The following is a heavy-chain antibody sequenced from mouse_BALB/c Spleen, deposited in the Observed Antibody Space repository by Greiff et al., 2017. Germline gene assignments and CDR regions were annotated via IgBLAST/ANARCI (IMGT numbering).Heavy chain of an antibody. CDR3: ARNYSYDDWYFDV. CDR2: IWAGGST. D-gene: IGHD2-12*01. CDR1: GFSLTSYG. Sequence: VMLVESGPGLVAPSQSLSITCTVSGFSLTSYGVHWVRQPPGKGLEWLGVIWAGGSTNYNSALMSRLSISKDNSKSQVFLKMNSLQTDDTAMYYCARNYSYDDWYFDVWGAGTTVTVSS. V-gene: IGHV2-9*02. J-gene: IGHJ1*01.